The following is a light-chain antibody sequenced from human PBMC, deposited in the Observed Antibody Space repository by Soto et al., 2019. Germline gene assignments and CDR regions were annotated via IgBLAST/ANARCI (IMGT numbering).Light chain of an antibody. J-gene: IGLJ1*01. Sequence: QSALTQPPSASGSPGQSVTISCTGTSNDVGAYNYVSWYQQHPGKAPKLMIYEVTKRPSGVPDRFSGSKSGNTASLTVSGLQAEHEADYYCSSYAAINNYVFGTGTKVTVL. CDR2: EVT. V-gene: IGLV2-8*01. CDR3: SSYAAINNYV. CDR1: SNDVGAYNY.